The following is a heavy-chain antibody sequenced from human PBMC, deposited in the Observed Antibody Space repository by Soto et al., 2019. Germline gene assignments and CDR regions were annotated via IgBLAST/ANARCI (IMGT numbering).Heavy chain of an antibody. CDR3: AKDILLYDTYYYGMDV. CDR1: GFTFSSYA. J-gene: IGHJ6*02. D-gene: IGHD3-10*01. Sequence: GGSLRLSCAASGFTFSSYAMSWVRQAPGKGLEWVSAISGSGGSTYYADSVKGRFTISRDNSKNTLYLQMNSLRAEDTAVYYCAKDILLYDTYYYGMDVWGQGTTVTVSS. V-gene: IGHV3-23*01. CDR2: ISGSGGST.